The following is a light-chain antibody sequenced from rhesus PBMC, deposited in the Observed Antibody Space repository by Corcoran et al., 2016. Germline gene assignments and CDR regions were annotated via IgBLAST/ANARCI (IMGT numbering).Light chain of an antibody. CDR1: QGISSW. J-gene: IGKJ3*01. V-gene: IGKV1-18*01. CDR3: QQGYNTPFT. CDR2: AAS. Sequence: DIQMTQSPSSLSASVGDKVTITCRASQGISSWLAWYQQKPGKAPKLLSYAASSLQSGVPSRFSGSGSGTDYTLPIRSLQPEDFATYYCQQGYNTPFTFGPGTKLDIK.